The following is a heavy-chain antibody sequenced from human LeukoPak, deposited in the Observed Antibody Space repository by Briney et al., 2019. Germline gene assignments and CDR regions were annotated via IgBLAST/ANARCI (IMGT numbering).Heavy chain of an antibody. V-gene: IGHV3-53*01. CDR2: IHSGCSS. CDR1: GFTVSTNF. D-gene: IGHD3-22*01. CDR3: ARDHLYDSSGFPYDAFDI. Sequence: GGSLRLSCAASGFTVSTNFMAGVRQAPGKGREWLSVIHSGCSSEYADSVKGRFTISRDTSKNTVYLQMNSLRAEDTAVYYCARDHLYDSSGFPYDAFDIWGQGTMVPVSS. J-gene: IGHJ3*02.